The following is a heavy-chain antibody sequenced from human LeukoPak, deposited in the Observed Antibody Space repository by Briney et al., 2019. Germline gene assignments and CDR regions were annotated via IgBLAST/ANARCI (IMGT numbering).Heavy chain of an antibody. CDR2: IDPNSGAT. V-gene: IGHV1-2*02. CDR3: ARAVHWTYDS. D-gene: IGHD1-7*01. J-gene: IGHJ4*02. Sequence: ASVKVSCKTSGYTFTDRYMHWMRQAPGQGLEWMGWIDPNSGATTYAQKFQGRVSMTRDTSISTAYMEVSILTSDDTAVYYCARAVHWTYDSWGQGTLVTVSS. CDR1: GYTFTDRY.